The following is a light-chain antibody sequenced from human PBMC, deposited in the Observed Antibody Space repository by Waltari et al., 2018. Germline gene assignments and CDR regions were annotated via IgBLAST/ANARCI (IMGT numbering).Light chain of an antibody. CDR3: QQYDNLPIT. Sequence: DIQMTQSPSSLSASVGGRVTITCQASHDISTFLNWYQQKPGKAPKLLICDASNLETGVPSRFSGSGSGTDFNFTINSLQPEDIATYYCQQYDNLPITFGQGTRLEIK. V-gene: IGKV1-33*01. J-gene: IGKJ5*01. CDR2: DAS. CDR1: HDISTF.